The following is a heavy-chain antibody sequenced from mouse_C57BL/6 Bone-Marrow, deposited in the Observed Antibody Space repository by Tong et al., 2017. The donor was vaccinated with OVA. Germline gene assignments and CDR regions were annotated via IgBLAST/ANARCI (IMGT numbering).Heavy chain of an antibody. CDR2: INSDGGST. V-gene: IGHV5-2*01. D-gene: IGHD2-10*02. Sequence: EVQLQESGGDLVKPGESLKLSCESNEYEFPSHDMSWVRKTPEKRLELVAAINSDGGSTYYPDTMERRFIISRDNTKKTLYLQMSSLRSEDTALYYCARPYGNYWYFDVWGAGTTVTVSS. CDR1: EYEFPSHD. J-gene: IGHJ1*01. CDR3: ARPYGNYWYFDV.